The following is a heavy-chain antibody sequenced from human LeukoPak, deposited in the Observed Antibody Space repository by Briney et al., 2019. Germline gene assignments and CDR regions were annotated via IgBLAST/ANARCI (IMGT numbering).Heavy chain of an antibody. CDR2: IKNDGSEE. CDR3: ARAIRGSAVDTGDR. D-gene: IGHD3-10*01. CDR1: GFTFRSYW. J-gene: IGHJ4*02. Sequence: GGSLRLSCAATGFTFRSYWMRWVRQAPGKGLEGVANIKNDGSEEYYVDSVKGRFTISRDNAKNSLFLQMNSLTVEDTAVYYCARAIRGSAVDTGDRWGQGTPVTVSS. V-gene: IGHV3-7*01.